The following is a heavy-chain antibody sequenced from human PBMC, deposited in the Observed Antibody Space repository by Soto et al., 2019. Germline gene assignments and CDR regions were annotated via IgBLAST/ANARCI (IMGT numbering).Heavy chain of an antibody. Sequence: VLCGNIIGRGYSWSWIRKPPGKGLEWIGYIYHSGSIYHNPSLKSRVTISADKSISTAYLQWSSLKASDTSMYYCATIPRSSAPNWFDPWGQGTLVTVSS. CDR1: CGNIIGRGYS. D-gene: IGHD3-9*01. V-gene: IGHV4-30-2*01. CDR2: IYHSGSI. J-gene: IGHJ5*02. CDR3: ATIPRSSAPNWFDP.